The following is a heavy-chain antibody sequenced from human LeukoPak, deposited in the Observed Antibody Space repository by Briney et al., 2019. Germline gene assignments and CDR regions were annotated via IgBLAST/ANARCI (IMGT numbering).Heavy chain of an antibody. CDR1: GFTFSDYY. J-gene: IGHJ5*02. V-gene: IGHV1-2*02. Sequence: ASVKVSCKASGFTFSDYYMHWVRQAPGQGLEWMGWVIPNSGATTYAQKFQGRVTMTWGRSVTTAYMELNTLISEDTAIYYCARERGGFGPWGQGTLVTVSS. CDR3: ARERGGFGP. CDR2: VIPNSGAT.